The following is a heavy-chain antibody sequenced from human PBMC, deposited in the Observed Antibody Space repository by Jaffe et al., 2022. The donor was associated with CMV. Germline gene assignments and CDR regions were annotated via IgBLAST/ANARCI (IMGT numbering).Heavy chain of an antibody. CDR1: GFTFSSYD. Sequence: EVQLVESGGGLVQPGGSLRLSCAASGFTFSSYDMHWVRQATGKGLEWVSAIGTAGDTYYPGSVKGRFTISRENAKNSLYLQMNSLRAGDTAVYYCARGIQYYYGSGSSRSYGMDVCMDVWGQGTTVTVSS. CDR3: ARGIQYYYGSGSSRSYGMDVCMDV. D-gene: IGHD3-10*01. J-gene: IGHJ6*02. V-gene: IGHV3-13*01. CDR2: IGTAGDT.